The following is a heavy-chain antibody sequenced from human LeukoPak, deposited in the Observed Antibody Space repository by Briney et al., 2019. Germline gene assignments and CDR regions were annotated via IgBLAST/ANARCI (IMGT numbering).Heavy chain of an antibody. CDR1: TFTFSSYN. CDR3: VRDRGSYRPIDY. V-gene: IGHV3-21*01. Sequence: GGSLRLSCAASTFTFSSYNMNWVRQAPGKGLEWVSSISSSGTYIHYRDSVKGRFTISRDNAENSLYLEMNSLRVEDTAIYYCVRDRGSYRPIDYWGQGTLVTVCS. J-gene: IGHJ4*02. D-gene: IGHD1-26*01. CDR2: ISSSGTYI.